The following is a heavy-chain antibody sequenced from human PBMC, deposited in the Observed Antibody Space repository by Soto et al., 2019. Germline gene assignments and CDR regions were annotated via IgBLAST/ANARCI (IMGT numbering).Heavy chain of an antibody. CDR3: ARQAVAVDYYYYGMDV. J-gene: IGHJ6*02. CDR1: GGSISSSNW. D-gene: IGHD6-19*01. V-gene: IGHV4-4*02. CDR2: IYHSGST. Sequence: LSLTCAVSGGSISSSNWWSWVRQPPGKGLEWIGEIYHSGSTNYNPSLKSRVTISVDKSKNQFSLKLSSVTAADTAVYYCARQAVAVDYYYYGMDVWGQGTTVTVSS.